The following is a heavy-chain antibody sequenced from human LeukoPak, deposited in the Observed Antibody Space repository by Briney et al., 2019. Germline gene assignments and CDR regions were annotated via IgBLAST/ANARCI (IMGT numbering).Heavy chain of an antibody. V-gene: IGHV3-21*01. CDR1: GFTFSSYS. D-gene: IGHD5-12*01. CDR2: ISSSSSYI. J-gene: IGHJ4*02. Sequence: GGSLRLSCAASGFTFSSYSMNWVRQAPGKGLEWVSSISSSSSYIHYADSVKGRFTISRDNAKNSLYLQMNSLRAEDTAVYYCARRIVATKHFDYWGQGTLVTVSS. CDR3: ARRIVATKHFDY.